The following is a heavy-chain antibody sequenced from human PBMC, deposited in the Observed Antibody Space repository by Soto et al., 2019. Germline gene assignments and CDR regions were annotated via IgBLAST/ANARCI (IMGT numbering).Heavy chain of an antibody. D-gene: IGHD2-15*01. CDR1: GFTVSSNY. CDR3: ARVRPYCSGGSCYSWDY. CDR2: IYSGGST. Sequence: EVQLVESGGGLVQPGGSLRLSCAASGFTVSSNYMSWVRQAPGKGLEWVSVIYSGGSTYYADSVKGRFTISRDNSXNXXYLQMNSLRAEDTAVYYCARVRPYCSGGSCYSWDYWGQGTLVTVSS. V-gene: IGHV3-66*01. J-gene: IGHJ4*02.